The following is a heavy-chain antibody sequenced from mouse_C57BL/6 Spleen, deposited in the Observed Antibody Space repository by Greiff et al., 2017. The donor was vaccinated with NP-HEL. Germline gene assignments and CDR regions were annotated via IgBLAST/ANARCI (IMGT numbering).Heavy chain of an antibody. D-gene: IGHD2-4*01. J-gene: IGHJ4*01. CDR2: IDPETGGT. CDR3: TRGKLYYDYDGDAMDY. CDR1: GYTFTDYE. V-gene: IGHV1-15*01. Sequence: VQLQQSGAELVRPGASVTLSCKASGYTFTDYEMHWVKQTPVHGLEWIGAIDPETGGTAYNQKFKGKAILTADKSSSTYYRELRILTSEDSAVDYCTRGKLYYDYDGDAMDYWSQGTAVTVSS.